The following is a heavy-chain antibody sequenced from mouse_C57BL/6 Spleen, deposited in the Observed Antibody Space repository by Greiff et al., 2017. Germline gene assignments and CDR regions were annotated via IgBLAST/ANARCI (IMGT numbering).Heavy chain of an antibody. CDR3: ARGGNYPYWDFDF. V-gene: IGHV1-64*01. CDR2: IHPNSGST. Sequence: VQLQQPGAELVKPGASVKLSCKASGYTFTSYWMHWVKQRPGQGLEWIGMIHPNSGSTNYNEKFKSKATLTVDKSSSTAYMQLSSLTSEDSAVYYCARGGNYPYWDFDFWGTGTTVTVSS. CDR1: GYTFTSYW. D-gene: IGHD2-1*01. J-gene: IGHJ1*03.